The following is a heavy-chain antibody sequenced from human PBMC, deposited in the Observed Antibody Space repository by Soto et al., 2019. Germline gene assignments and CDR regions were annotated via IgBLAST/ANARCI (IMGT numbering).Heavy chain of an antibody. CDR2: IFHTGHA. V-gene: IGHV4-4*02. D-gene: IGHD2-2*01. CDR3: ARRNASTDSFHFDY. J-gene: IGHJ4*01. Sequence: SETLSLTCVVSGGSVSSSNWWSWVRQPPGKGLEWIGEIFHTGHATYNPSLKSRLTMSVDKSKNQFSLNLRSVTAADAAVFYCARRNASTDSFHFDYWGHGTLVTVSS. CDR1: GGSVSSSNW.